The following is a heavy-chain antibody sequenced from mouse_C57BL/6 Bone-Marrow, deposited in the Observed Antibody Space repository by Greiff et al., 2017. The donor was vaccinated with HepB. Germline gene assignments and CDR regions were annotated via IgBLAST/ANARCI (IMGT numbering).Heavy chain of an antibody. V-gene: IGHV5-6*02. J-gene: IGHJ2*01. Sequence: EVKLMESGGDLVKPGGSLKLSCAASGFTFSSYGMSWVRQTPDKRLEWVATISSGGSYTYYPDSVKGRFTISRDNAKNTLYLQMSSLKSEDTAMYYCARRDYWGQGTPLTVSS. CDR2: ISSGGSYT. CDR1: GFTFSSYG. CDR3: ARRDY.